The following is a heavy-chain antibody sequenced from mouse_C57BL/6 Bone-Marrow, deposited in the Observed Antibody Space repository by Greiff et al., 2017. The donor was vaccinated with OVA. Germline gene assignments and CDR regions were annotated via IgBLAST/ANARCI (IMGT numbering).Heavy chain of an antibody. CDR1: GYTFTSYW. V-gene: IGHV1-64*01. CDR2: IHPNSGST. D-gene: IGHD1-1*01. CDR3: ARWDYGKGFDY. Sequence: QVQLQQPGAELVKPGASVKLSCKASGYTFTSYWMHWVKQRPGHGLEWIGMIHPNSGSTNYNEKFKSKATLTVDKSSSTAYMQLSSLTSEDSAVYYCARWDYGKGFDYWGQGTTLTVSS. J-gene: IGHJ2*01.